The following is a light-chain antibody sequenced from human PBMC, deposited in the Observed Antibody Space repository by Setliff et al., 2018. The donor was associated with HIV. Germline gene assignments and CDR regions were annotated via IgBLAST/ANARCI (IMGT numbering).Light chain of an antibody. CDR3: TSYTGSNSFALYV. CDR1: SSDIGRYNY. Sequence: QSVLTQPPSASGSPGQSVTISCTGTSSDIGRYNYISWYQQHPGKAPKLMIYEVNKRPSGVPDRFSGSESGNMASLTVSGLQAEDEADYYCTSYTGSNSFALYVFGSGTKVTVL. J-gene: IGLJ1*01. V-gene: IGLV2-8*01. CDR2: EVN.